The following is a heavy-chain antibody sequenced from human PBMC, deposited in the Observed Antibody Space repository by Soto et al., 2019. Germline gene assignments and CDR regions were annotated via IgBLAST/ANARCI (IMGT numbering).Heavy chain of an antibody. D-gene: IGHD2-2*01. CDR2: ISYDGSNK. CDR3: ATDDRYCISTSCIPPVYYYYGTDV. J-gene: IGHJ6*02. CDR1: GFTFSSYA. V-gene: IGHV3-30-3*01. Sequence: QVQLVESGGGVVQPGRSLRLSCAASGFTFSSYAMHWVRQAPGKGLEWVAVISYDGSNKYYADSVKGRFTISRDNSKNTLYLQMNSLRAEDTAVYYCATDDRYCISTSCIPPVYYYYGTDVWGQGTTVTVSS.